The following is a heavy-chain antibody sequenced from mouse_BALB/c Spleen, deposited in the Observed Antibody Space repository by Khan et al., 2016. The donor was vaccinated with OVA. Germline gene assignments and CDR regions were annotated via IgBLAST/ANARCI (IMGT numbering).Heavy chain of an antibody. CDR2: ISSLAYIF. J-gene: IGHJ3*01. CDR1: GFTFSDYG. V-gene: IGHV5-15*02. CDR3: ARGGKGGFAY. Sequence: EVELVESGGGLVQPGGSRKLSCAASGFTFSDYGMAWVRQAPGKGPEGLSFISSLAYIFYYAETVTGRFTISRENAKNTRYLEMSSLRSEDTAMYYCARGGKGGFAYWGQGTLVTVSA.